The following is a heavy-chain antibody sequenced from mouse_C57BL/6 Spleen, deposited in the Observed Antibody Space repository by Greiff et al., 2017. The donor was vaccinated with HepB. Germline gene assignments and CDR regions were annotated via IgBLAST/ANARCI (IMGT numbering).Heavy chain of an antibody. V-gene: IGHV1-22*01. CDR2: INPNNGGT. Sequence: VQLKDSGPELVKPGASVKMSCKASGYTFTDYNMHWVKQSHGKSLEWIGYINPNNGGTSYNQKFKGKATLTVNKSSSTAYMELRSLTSEDSAVYYCASSTIYYDYDGFAYWGHRTLVTVSA. D-gene: IGHD2-4*01. J-gene: IGHJ3*01. CDR3: ASSTIYYDYDGFAY. CDR1: GYTFTDYN.